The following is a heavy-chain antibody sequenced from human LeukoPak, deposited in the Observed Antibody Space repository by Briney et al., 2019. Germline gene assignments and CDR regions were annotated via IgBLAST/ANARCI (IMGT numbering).Heavy chain of an antibody. V-gene: IGHV1-3*01. Sequence: ASVKVSCKASGYTFTSYAMHWVRQAPGQRLEWMGWINAGNGNTKYSQKFQGRVTITRDTSAGTAYMELSSLRSEDTAVYYCAREEGSSSRLNWFDPWGQGTLVTVSS. J-gene: IGHJ5*02. D-gene: IGHD2-15*01. CDR3: AREEGSSSRLNWFDP. CDR2: INAGNGNT. CDR1: GYTFTSYA.